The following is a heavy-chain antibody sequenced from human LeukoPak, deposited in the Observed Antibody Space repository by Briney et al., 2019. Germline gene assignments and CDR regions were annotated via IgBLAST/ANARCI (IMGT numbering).Heavy chain of an antibody. CDR3: AKPRGGDSWAFDI. J-gene: IGHJ3*02. Sequence: GGSLRLSCEASGFTFSTYGMHWVRQAPGKGLEWVAGVSYDGSDKYYAVSVKGRFTISRDNSKNTLYLQMNSLRPDDTAVYYCAKPRGGDSWAFDIWGHGTMVAVSS. V-gene: IGHV3-30*18. CDR2: VSYDGSDK. CDR1: GFTFSTYG. D-gene: IGHD2-21*02.